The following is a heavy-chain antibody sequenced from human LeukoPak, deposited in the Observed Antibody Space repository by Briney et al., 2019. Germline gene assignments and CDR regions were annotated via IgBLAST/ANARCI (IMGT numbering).Heavy chain of an antibody. CDR1: GGSISSYY. D-gene: IGHD3-10*01. J-gene: IGHJ5*02. V-gene: IGHV4-59*01. CDR3: ARGPSVPITMVRGVHRFDP. Sequence: SETLSLTCTVSGGSISSYYWSWIRQPPGKGLEWIGYIYYSGSTNYNPSLKSRVTISVDTSKNQLSLKLSSVTAADTAVYYCARGPSVPITMVRGVHRFDPWGQGTLVTVSS. CDR2: IYYSGST.